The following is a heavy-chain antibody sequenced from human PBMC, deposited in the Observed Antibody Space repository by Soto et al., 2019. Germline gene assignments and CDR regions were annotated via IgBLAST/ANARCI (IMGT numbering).Heavy chain of an antibody. Sequence: QVQLQESGPGLVKPSETLSLTCTVSGGSISSYYWSWIRQPPGKGLEWLGHIYYSGSTNYNTSLKSRVTISVDTSKNQFSLKLSSVTAADTAVYYCARVDYDFWSGYYSRGLNNWFDPWGQGTLVTVSS. CDR1: GGSISSYY. CDR2: IYYSGST. CDR3: ARVDYDFWSGYYSRGLNNWFDP. J-gene: IGHJ5*02. V-gene: IGHV4-59*01. D-gene: IGHD3-3*01.